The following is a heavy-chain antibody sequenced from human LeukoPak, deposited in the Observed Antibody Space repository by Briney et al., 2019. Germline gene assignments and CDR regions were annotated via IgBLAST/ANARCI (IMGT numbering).Heavy chain of an antibody. CDR1: GYTFTGYY. CDR3: ARLSAL. V-gene: IGHV1-2*02. CDR2: IDPKNGDT. Sequence: EASVKVSCKASGYTFTGYYMHWVRQASGQGLESMGWIDPKNGDTKYAQRSQGRLTISMDTSIDTVYMELSSLRYDDTAVYYCARLSALWGQGTLVTVSS. J-gene: IGHJ4*02.